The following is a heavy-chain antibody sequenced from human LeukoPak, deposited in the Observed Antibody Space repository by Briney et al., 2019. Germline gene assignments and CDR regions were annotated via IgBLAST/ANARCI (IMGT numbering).Heavy chain of an antibody. CDR2: IYYSGST. Sequence: SETLSLTCTVSGGSISSYYWSWIPQPPGEGLEWFGYIYYSGSTNYNPSLKSRVTISVDTSKNQFSLKLSSLTAADTAVYYCARHLQWGPGAFDIWGQGTMVTVSS. CDR1: GGSISSYY. V-gene: IGHV4-59*08. D-gene: IGHD7-27*01. J-gene: IGHJ3*02. CDR3: ARHLQWGPGAFDI.